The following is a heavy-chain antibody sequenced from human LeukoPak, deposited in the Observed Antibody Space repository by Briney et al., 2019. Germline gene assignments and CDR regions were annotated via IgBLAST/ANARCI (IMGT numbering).Heavy chain of an antibody. CDR3: TRAVAGDFDY. CDR2: MYYSGST. V-gene: IGHV4-39*07. CDR1: GGSISSSSYY. D-gene: IGHD6-19*01. J-gene: IGHJ4*02. Sequence: SETLSLTCTVSGGSISSSSYYWGWIRQPPGKGLEWIGSMYYSGSTYYNPSLKSRVTISVDTPKNQFSLKLSSVTAADTAVYYCTRAVAGDFDYWGQGTLVTVSS.